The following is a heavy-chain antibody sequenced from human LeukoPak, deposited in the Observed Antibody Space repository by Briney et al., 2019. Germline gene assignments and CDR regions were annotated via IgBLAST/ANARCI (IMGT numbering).Heavy chain of an antibody. Sequence: GGSLRLSCAASGFTFSSYWMHWVRQAPGKGLVWVSRINSDASSTSYADSVEGRFTISRDNAKNTLYLQMNSLRAEDTAVYYCARVGTLYGDYVLFDYWGQGTLVTVSS. CDR1: GFTFSSYW. J-gene: IGHJ4*02. V-gene: IGHV3-74*01. D-gene: IGHD4-17*01. CDR2: INSDASST. CDR3: ARVGTLYGDYVLFDY.